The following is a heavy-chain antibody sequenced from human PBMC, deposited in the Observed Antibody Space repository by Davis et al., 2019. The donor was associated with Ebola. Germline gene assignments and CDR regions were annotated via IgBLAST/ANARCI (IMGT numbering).Heavy chain of an antibody. CDR3: AREGAAVPDYYYGMEV. V-gene: IGHV3-33*01. Sequence: GESLKLSCAASGFTVSSNYMHWVRQAPGKGLEWVAVIWYDGSNKYYADSVKGRFTISRDNSKNTLYLQMNSLRAEDTTVYCCAREGAAVPDYYYGMEVWGQGTTVTVSS. D-gene: IGHD6-13*01. CDR2: IWYDGSNK. CDR1: GFTVSSNY. J-gene: IGHJ6*02.